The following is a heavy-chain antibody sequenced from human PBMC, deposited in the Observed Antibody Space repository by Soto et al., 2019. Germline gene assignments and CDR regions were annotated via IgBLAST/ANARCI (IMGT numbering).Heavy chain of an antibody. CDR3: ARAPPRYSSSWNNWFDP. D-gene: IGHD6-13*01. J-gene: IGHJ5*02. V-gene: IGHV3-48*02. CDR2: ISSSSGAI. CDR1: GFTFSLYT. Sequence: PGGSLRLSCAASGFTFSLYTMDWVRQAPGKGLEWISYISSSSGAIYYADSVKGRFTISRDDAKNSLYLQMNSLRDEDTAVYYCARAPPRYSSSWNNWFDPWGQGTLVTVSS.